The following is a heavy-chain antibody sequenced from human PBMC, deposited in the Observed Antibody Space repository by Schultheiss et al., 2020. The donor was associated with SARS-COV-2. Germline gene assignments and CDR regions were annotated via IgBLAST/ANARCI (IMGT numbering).Heavy chain of an antibody. J-gene: IGHJ2*01. CDR2: TYYWSKWSY. CDR3: AREKGGDWYFDL. D-gene: IGHD3-16*01. V-gene: IGHV6-1*01. Sequence: SQTLSLTCVITGDSVPSHSAAWNWIRQSPSRGLEWLGKTYYWSKWSYDYTPSLKSRIIINVETSKNQFSLQLNSVKPEGTAVYYCAREKGGDWYFDLWGRGTRVTVSS. CDR1: GDSVPSHSAA.